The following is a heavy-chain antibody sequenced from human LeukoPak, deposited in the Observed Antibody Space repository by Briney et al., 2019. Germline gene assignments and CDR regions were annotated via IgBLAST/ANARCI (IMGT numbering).Heavy chain of an antibody. D-gene: IGHD5-18*01. Sequence: GGSLRLSCAASGFTVSSNYMSWVRQAPGKGLEWVSIIYSGGSTYYADSVTGRFTISRDNSKNSLSLQMNSLRTEDTALYYCAKGRGTGYRYGPIENWGQGTLVTVSS. CDR1: GFTVSSNY. V-gene: IGHV3-53*05. CDR3: AKGRGTGYRYGPIEN. J-gene: IGHJ4*02. CDR2: IYSGGST.